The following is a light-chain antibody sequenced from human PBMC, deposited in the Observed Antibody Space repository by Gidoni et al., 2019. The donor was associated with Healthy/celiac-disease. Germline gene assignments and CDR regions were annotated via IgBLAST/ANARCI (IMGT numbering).Light chain of an antibody. CDR1: QGSSSY. J-gene: IGKJ3*01. Sequence: DIQLTQSPSFLSASVGDRVTITCRASQGSSSYLAWYQQKPGKAPKLLIYAASTLQSEVPSRFSGSGSGTEFTLTISSLQPEDFATYYCQQLNGFTFGPGTKVDIK. CDR2: AAS. CDR3: QQLNGFT. V-gene: IGKV1-9*01.